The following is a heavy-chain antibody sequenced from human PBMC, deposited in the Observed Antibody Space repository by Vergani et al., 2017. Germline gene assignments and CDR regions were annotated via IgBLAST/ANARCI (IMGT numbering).Heavy chain of an antibody. Sequence: QVQLVQSGAEVKKPGASVKVSCKASGYTFTSYYMHWVRQAPGQGLEWMGIINPSGGSTTYAQQFQGRLTMTRDTSTITGYMDLSNLRSEDTAVYYCARPHGDILPPDPRRLDYWGQGTLVTVSS. CDR2: INPSGGST. J-gene: IGHJ4*02. CDR3: ARPHGDILPPDPRRLDY. CDR1: GYTFTSYY. V-gene: IGHV1-46*03.